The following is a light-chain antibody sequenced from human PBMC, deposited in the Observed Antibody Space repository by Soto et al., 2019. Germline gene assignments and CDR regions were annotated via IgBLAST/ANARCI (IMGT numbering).Light chain of an antibody. CDR2: DTS. J-gene: IGLJ2*01. CDR1: SSNIGLND. V-gene: IGLV1-44*01. CDR3: PAWDDSLNGSV. Sequence: QSVLTQPPSASGTPGQTVTISCSGSSSNIGLNDVHWYRQLSGTAPQILIYDTSQQATGVPDRFSGSRSGTSASLAIHGLQSEDEADYHCPAWDDSLNGSVFGGGTKLTVL.